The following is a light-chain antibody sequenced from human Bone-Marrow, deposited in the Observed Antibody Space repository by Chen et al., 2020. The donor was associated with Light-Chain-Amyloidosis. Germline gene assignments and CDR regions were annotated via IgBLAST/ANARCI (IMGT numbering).Light chain of an antibody. CDR3: QAADSSGTYEVI. V-gene: IGLV3-25*03. J-gene: IGLJ2*01. CDR2: RDT. CDR1: DLPTKY. Sequence: SYELTQPPSVSVSPVQTARITCSGDDLPTKYAYWYQQKPGQAPVLVIHRDTERPAGISERFSGASSGTTATFTISGVQAEAEADYHCQAADSSGTYEVIFGGGTKLTVL.